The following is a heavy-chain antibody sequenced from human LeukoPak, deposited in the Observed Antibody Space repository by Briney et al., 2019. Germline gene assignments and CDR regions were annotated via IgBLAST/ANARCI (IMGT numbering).Heavy chain of an antibody. J-gene: IGHJ5*02. Sequence: GASVKVSCKASGYTFTSYDINWVRQATGQGLEWMGWMNPNSGNTGYAQKFQGRVTMTRNTSISTAYMELSSLSSDDTALYYCARDKGYCSGTSCRNWFDPWGQGTLVTVSS. CDR2: MNPNSGNT. D-gene: IGHD2-2*01. CDR1: GYTFTSYD. V-gene: IGHV1-8*01. CDR3: ARDKGYCSGTSCRNWFDP.